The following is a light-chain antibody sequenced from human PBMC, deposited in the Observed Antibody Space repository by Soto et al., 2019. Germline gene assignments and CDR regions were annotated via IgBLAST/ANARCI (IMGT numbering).Light chain of an antibody. CDR3: QHGYGAPYS. J-gene: IGKJ2*03. CDR1: QDINVY. V-gene: IGKV1-39*01. CDR2: SAS. Sequence: DIQMTQSPSSLSASIGDTVTITCRASQDINVYLNWYQQKPGEVPKLLIYSASTLHSGVPSRFTGSGSETDFTLTIRSLQPEDFATYYCQHGYGAPYSFGQGTKVDI.